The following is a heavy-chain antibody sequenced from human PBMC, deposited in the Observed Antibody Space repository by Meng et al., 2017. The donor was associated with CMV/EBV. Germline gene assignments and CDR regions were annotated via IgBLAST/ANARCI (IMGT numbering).Heavy chain of an antibody. J-gene: IGHJ4*02. CDR2: VSDDGGIT. D-gene: IGHD3-22*01. CDR3: AREGEITIIGYPTFTFDY. CDR1: FTFRNYD. Sequence: FTFRNYDIHWVRQAPGRGLEWVAVVSDDGGITYYTDSVKGRFTISRDNSKNTMYLQMNSLRPEDTAVYYCAREGEITIIGYPTFTFDYWGLGTLVTVSS. V-gene: IGHV3-30-3*01.